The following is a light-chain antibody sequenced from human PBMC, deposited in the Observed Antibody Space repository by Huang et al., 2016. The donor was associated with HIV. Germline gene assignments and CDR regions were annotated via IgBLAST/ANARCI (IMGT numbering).Light chain of an antibody. CDR1: QSVSTN. V-gene: IGKV3-15*01. J-gene: IGKJ3*01. CDR2: GAS. CDR3: QQYNSWPPLFT. Sequence: EVLLTQSPATLSVSPGARATPSCRASQSVSTNLDWYQQKPGQAPRLLIYGASTRATGVPARFSGSGSGTECTLTISSLQSEDSAVYYCQQYNSWPPLFTFGPGTKVDIK.